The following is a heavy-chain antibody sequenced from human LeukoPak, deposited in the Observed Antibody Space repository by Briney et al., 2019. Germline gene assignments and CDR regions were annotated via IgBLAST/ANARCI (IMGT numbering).Heavy chain of an antibody. CDR3: AKVYDFWSGYPD. CDR2: IWYDGSNK. CDR1: GFTFSSYG. Sequence: PGGSLRLSCAASGFTFSSYGMHWVRQAPGKGLEWVAVIWYDGSNKYYADSVKGRFTISRDNSKNTLYLQMNSLRAEDTAVYYYAKVYDFWSGYPDWGQGTLVTVSS. V-gene: IGHV3-30*02. D-gene: IGHD3-3*01. J-gene: IGHJ4*02.